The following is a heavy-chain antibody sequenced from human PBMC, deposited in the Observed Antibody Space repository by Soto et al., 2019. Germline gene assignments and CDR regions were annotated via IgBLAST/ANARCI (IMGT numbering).Heavy chain of an antibody. J-gene: IGHJ6*02. CDR3: ARDCSSTSCHIYYYYGMDV. CDR1: GYTFTSYG. V-gene: IGHV1-18*01. D-gene: IGHD2-2*02. Sequence: ASVKVSCKASGYTFTSYGISWVRQAPGQGLEWMGWISAYNGNTNYAQKLQGRVTMTTDTSTSTACMELRSLRSDDTAVYYCARDCSSTSCHIYYYYGMDVWGQGTTVTVSS. CDR2: ISAYNGNT.